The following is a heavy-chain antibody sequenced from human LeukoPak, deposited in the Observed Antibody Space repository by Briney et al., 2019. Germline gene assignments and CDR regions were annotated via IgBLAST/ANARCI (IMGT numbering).Heavy chain of an antibody. CDR1: GFTFSTYA. CDR2: VSYDGTKK. D-gene: IGHD5-12*01. J-gene: IGHJ4*02. V-gene: IGHV3-30*03. Sequence: GGSLRLSCAASGFTFSTYAMHWVRQAPGKGLEWVAIVSYDGTKKDYADSVKGRFSISRDNSKNTLYLQMNSLRAEDTAVYYCARGRSGYDSPFDYWGQGTLVTVSS. CDR3: ARGRSGYDSPFDY.